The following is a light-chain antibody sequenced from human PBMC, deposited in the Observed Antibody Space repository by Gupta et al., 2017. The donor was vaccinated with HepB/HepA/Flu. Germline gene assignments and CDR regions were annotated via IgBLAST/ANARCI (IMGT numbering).Light chain of an antibody. V-gene: IGLV4-60*03. CDR3: ETWDSNTQV. Sequence: QPVPTQSSSASACLGSSVKLTCTLSSGHSTYSIVWHQQQPGKATRDLMKLEGSGNDNKGSGVPGRFSGSSSRADRYLTISNHQAEDEADYYCETWDSNTQVFGGGTKLTVL. CDR1: SGHSTYS. CDR2: LEGSGND. J-gene: IGLJ3*02.